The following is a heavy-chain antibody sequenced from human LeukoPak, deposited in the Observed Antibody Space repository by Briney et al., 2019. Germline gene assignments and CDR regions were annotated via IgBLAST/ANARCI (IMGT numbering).Heavy chain of an antibody. CDR1: GYTFTIYD. Sequence: ASVKVSCKASGYTFTIYDINWVRQATGQGLGWMGWMNPNSGNTGYAQKFQGRVTMTRNTSISTAYMELSSLRSEDTAVYYCASSLRGYSYGPRYWGQGTLVTVSS. CDR3: ASSLRGYSYGPRY. D-gene: IGHD5-18*01. J-gene: IGHJ4*02. CDR2: MNPNSGNT. V-gene: IGHV1-8*02.